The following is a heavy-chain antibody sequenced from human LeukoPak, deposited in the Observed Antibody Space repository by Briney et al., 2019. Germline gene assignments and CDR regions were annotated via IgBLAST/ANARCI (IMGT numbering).Heavy chain of an antibody. Sequence: PSETLSLTCTVSGGSISSYYWSWIRQPAGKGLEWIGRIYTSGSTNYNPSLKSRVTMSVDTSKNQFSLKLSSVTAADTAVYYCAKTSRGRPYYYYYYYMDVWGKGTTVTVSS. V-gene: IGHV4-4*07. CDR2: IYTSGST. CDR3: AKTSRGRPYYYYYYYMDV. CDR1: GGSISSYY. J-gene: IGHJ6*03.